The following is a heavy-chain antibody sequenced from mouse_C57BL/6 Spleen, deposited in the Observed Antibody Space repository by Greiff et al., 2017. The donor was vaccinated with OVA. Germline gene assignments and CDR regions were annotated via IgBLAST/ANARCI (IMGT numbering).Heavy chain of an antibody. D-gene: IGHD3-3*01. Sequence: EVHLVESGGGLVKPGGSLKLSCAASGFTFSDYGMHWVRQAPEKGLEWVAYISSGSSTIYYADTVKGRFTISRDNAKNTLFLQMTSLRSEDTAMYYCARPRDDYFDYWGQGTTLAVSS. J-gene: IGHJ2*01. CDR2: ISSGSSTI. CDR1: GFTFSDYG. V-gene: IGHV5-17*01. CDR3: ARPRDDYFDY.